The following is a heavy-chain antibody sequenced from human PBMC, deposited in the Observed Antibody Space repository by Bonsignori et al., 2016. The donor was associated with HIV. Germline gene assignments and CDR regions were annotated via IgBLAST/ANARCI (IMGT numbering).Heavy chain of an antibody. Sequence: WIRQPPGKGLEWVSAISGSGGSTYYADSVKGRFTISRDNSKNTLYLQMNSLRAEDTAVYYCAKDSANWYSSSWYPGWFDPWGQGTLVTVSS. J-gene: IGHJ5*02. CDR3: AKDSANWYSSSWYPGWFDP. D-gene: IGHD6-13*01. CDR2: ISGSGGST. V-gene: IGHV3-23*01.